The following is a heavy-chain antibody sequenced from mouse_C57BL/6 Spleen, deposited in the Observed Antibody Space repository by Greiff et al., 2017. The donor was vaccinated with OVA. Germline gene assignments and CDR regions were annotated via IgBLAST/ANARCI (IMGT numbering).Heavy chain of an antibody. J-gene: IGHJ1*03. D-gene: IGHD1-1*01. CDR2: IDPSDSET. Sequence: QVQLKQPGAELVRPGSSVKLSCKASGYTFTSYWMHWVKQRPIQGLEWIGNIDPSDSETHYNQKFKDKATLTVDKSSSTAYMQLSSLTSEDSAVYYCARGGAIYYYGSSYFDVWGTGTTVTVSS. CDR3: ARGGAIYYYGSSYFDV. V-gene: IGHV1-52*01. CDR1: GYTFTSYW.